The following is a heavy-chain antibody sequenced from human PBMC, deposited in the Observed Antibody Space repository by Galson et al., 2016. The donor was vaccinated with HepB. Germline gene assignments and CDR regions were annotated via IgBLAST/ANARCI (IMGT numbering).Heavy chain of an antibody. CDR1: GYPFSSYT. CDR2: INIADGYT. Sequence: SVKVSCKASGYPFSSYTIQWVRQAPGQRPEWMGWINIADGYTKYSQTFKGRVTFSRNTTVTTAYMELSSMRAEDTAVYYCAKDVVAGAVDYGMDVWGQGTPVTVSS. J-gene: IGHJ6*02. D-gene: IGHD6-19*01. CDR3: AKDVVAGAVDYGMDV. V-gene: IGHV1-3*04.